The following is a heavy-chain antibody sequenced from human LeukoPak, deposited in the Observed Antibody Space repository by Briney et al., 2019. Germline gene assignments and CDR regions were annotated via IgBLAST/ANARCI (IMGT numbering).Heavy chain of an antibody. Sequence: GRSLRLSCAASGFTFDDYAMHWVRQAPGKGLEWVSGISWNSGSIGYADSVKGRFTISRDNAKNSLYLQMNSLRAEDTALYYCVRGGYRGFDYEYWGQGTLVTVSS. CDR2: ISWNSGSI. CDR1: GFTFDDYA. CDR3: VRGGYRGFDYEY. J-gene: IGHJ4*02. V-gene: IGHV3-9*01. D-gene: IGHD5-12*01.